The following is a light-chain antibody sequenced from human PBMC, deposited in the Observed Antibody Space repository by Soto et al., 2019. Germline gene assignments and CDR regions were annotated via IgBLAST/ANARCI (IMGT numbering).Light chain of an antibody. CDR1: QSISSW. J-gene: IGKJ2*01. Sequence: DIQMTQSPSTLSASVGDRVTITCRASQSISSWLAWYQQKPGKAPKLLIYDASSLESGVPSRFSGSGSGTEFTLTFSSLQPDDFATYYCQQYNSYSLFGQGTKLEIK. CDR3: QQYNSYSL. V-gene: IGKV1-5*01. CDR2: DAS.